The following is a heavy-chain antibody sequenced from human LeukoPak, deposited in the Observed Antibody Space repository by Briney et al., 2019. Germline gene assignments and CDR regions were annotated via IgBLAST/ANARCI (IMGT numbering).Heavy chain of an antibody. CDR2: ISAYNGNT. CDR1: GYTFTRDA. D-gene: IGHD5-24*01. V-gene: IGHV1-18*01. CDR3: ARDLGAATIRVDY. Sequence: EGAVRVSCKASGYTFTRDAMSRGRQTPEQRGESMGWISAYNGNTNYAQKLQGRVTMTTDTSTSTAYMELRSLRSDDTAVYYCARDLGAATIRVDYWGQGTLVTVSS. J-gene: IGHJ4*02.